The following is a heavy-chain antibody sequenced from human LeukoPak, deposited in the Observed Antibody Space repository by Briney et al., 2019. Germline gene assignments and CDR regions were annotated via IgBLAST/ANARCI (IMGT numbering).Heavy chain of an antibody. CDR1: GGSIGGHTFY. CDR2: IYYSGST. J-gene: IGHJ4*02. CDR3: ARDKTFEVVNYFDY. Sequence: SETLSLTCNVSGGSIGGHTFYWDWIRQPPGKGLEWIGSIYYSGSTYYNPSLKSRITISLDMSKNQFTLKLSSVTAADTAVYYCARDKTFEVVNYFDYWGQGTLVTVSS. V-gene: IGHV4-39*06. D-gene: IGHD3-3*01.